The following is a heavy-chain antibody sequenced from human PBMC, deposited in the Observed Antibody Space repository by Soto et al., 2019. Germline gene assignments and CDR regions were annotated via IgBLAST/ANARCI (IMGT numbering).Heavy chain of an antibody. CDR2: IIPIFGTA. J-gene: IGHJ4*02. Sequence: SVKVSCKASGGTFSSYAISWVRQAPGQGLEWMGGIIPIFGTANYAQKFQGRVTITADESTSTAYMELSSLRSEDTAVYYCASEFHIAAAGTRVDYWGQGTLVTVSS. V-gene: IGHV1-69*13. CDR3: ASEFHIAAAGTRVDY. CDR1: GGTFSSYA. D-gene: IGHD6-13*01.